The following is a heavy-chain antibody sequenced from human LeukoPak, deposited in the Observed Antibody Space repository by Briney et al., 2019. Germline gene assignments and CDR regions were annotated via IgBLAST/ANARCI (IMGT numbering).Heavy chain of an antibody. J-gene: IGHJ6*04. Sequence: SAKVSCKASGGTFSSYAISWVRQAPEQGLEWMGGIIPIFGTANYAQKFQGRVTITADESTSTAYMELSSLRSEDTAVYYCARDLRSTSCLDVWGKGTTVTVSS. CDR1: GGTFSSYA. V-gene: IGHV1-69*01. CDR2: IIPIFGTA. D-gene: IGHD2-2*01. CDR3: ARDLRSTSCLDV.